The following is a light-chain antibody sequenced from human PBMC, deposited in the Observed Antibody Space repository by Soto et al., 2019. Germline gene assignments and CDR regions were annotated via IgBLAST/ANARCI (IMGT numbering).Light chain of an antibody. CDR1: RSDVGSYNV. CDR2: EVS. V-gene: IGLV2-23*02. J-gene: IGLJ1*01. CDR3: CSYAGSPYV. Sequence: QSVLTQPASVSGSPGQSITISCTGTRSDVGSYNVVSWYQQYPGKAPKLMIYEVSKRPSGVSDRFSGCKSGNTASLTISGLQAEAEADYYCCSYAGSPYVFGTGTKVTVL.